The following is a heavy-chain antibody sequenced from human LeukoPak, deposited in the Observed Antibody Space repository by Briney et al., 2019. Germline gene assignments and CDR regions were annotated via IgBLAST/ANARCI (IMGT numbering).Heavy chain of an antibody. CDR3: ARGYGDNDYFDY. Sequence: PGGSLRLSCAASGFTFSSYAMHWVRQAPGKGLEWVAVISYDGSNKYYADSVKGRFTISRDNSKNTLYLQMNSLRAEDTAVYYCARGYGDNDYFDYWGQGALVTVSS. V-gene: IGHV3-30-3*01. J-gene: IGHJ4*02. D-gene: IGHD4-17*01. CDR2: ISYDGSNK. CDR1: GFTFSSYA.